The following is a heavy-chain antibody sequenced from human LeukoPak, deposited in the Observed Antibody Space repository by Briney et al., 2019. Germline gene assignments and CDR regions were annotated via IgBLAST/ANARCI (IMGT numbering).Heavy chain of an antibody. CDR2: IYTSGST. CDR3: ARASGVGTTFDP. CDR1: GGPISSGSYY. Sequence: SETLSLTCTVSGGPISSGSYYWSWIRQPAGKGLEWIGRIYTSGSTNYNPSLKSRVTISVDTSKNQFSLKLSSVTAADTAVYYCARASGVGTTFDPWGQGTLVTVSS. D-gene: IGHD2/OR15-2a*01. J-gene: IGHJ5*02. V-gene: IGHV4-61*02.